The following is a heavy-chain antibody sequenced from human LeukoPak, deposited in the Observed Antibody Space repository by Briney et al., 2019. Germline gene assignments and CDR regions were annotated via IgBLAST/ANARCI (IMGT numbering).Heavy chain of an antibody. CDR1: GGSISSSNW. J-gene: IGHJ4*02. D-gene: IGHD3-10*01. V-gene: IGHV4-4*02. CDR3: ARSGGYYSGSGSYYNYFDY. CDR2: IHHSGST. Sequence: SETLSLNCAVSGGSISSSNWWNWVRQPPGKGLEWIGEIHHSGSTNYNPSLKSRVTISVDKSKNQFSLKLSSVTAADTAVYYCARSGGYYSGSGSYYNYFDYWGQGTLVTVSS.